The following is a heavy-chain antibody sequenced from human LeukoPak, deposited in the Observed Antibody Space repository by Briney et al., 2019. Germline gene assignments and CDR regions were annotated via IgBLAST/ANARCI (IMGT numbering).Heavy chain of an antibody. V-gene: IGHV1-69*13. CDR3: ARDSSSWPDAFDI. Sequence: ASVNVSCKASGGTFSSYAISWVRQAPGQGLEWMGGIIPIFGTANYAQKFQGRVTITADESTSTAYMELSSLRSEDTAVYYCARDSSSWPDAFDIWGQGTMVTVSS. CDR1: GGTFSSYA. D-gene: IGHD6-13*01. J-gene: IGHJ3*02. CDR2: IIPIFGTA.